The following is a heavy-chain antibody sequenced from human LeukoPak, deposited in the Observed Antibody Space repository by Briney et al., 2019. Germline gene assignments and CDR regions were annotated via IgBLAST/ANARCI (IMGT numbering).Heavy chain of an antibody. Sequence: PSETLSLTCTVSGGSVSRGGYYWNWIRQHPAKGLAWIGFTSYSEGTYYNPSLISRLTISVDISQNQFSLKMRDVTAADTAVYFCATADWESFYFDSWGQGALVAVSS. V-gene: IGHV4-31*03. CDR3: ATADWESFYFDS. CDR2: TSYSEGT. CDR1: GGSVSRGGYY. J-gene: IGHJ4*02. D-gene: IGHD1-26*01.